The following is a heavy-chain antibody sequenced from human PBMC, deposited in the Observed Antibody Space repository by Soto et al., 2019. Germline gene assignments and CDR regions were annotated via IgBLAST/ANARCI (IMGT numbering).Heavy chain of an antibody. CDR3: AKDQGSSGWRGGGFFDN. D-gene: IGHD6-19*01. V-gene: IGHV3-23*01. CDR1: GFSFSTYA. CDR2: ISCNGDNT. Sequence: EVHLLESGGALVQPGGSLRLSCAASGFSFSTYALSWVRQAPGKGLEWFSSISCNGDNTYYIDSVKGRFTISRDNPKDTLYLQMTGLRAEDTAIYYCAKDQGSSGWRGGGFFDNWGLGTLVTVSS. J-gene: IGHJ4*02.